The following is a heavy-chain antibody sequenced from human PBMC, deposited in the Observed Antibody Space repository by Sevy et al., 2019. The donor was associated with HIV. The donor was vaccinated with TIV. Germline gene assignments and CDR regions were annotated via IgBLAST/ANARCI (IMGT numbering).Heavy chain of an antibody. Sequence: GRSLRLSCEASGFDVGTNYMNWVRQAPGRGLEWVSVIYSSGDTDYADSVKGRLTISRANSRNTLYLQINSLRAEDTAVYYCASSLLYLYEGNGHYPLDYWGRGTLVTVSS. CDR1: GFDVGTNY. V-gene: IGHV3-53*01. CDR2: IYSSGDT. J-gene: IGHJ4*02. D-gene: IGHD2-8*01. CDR3: ASSLLYLYEGNGHYPLDY.